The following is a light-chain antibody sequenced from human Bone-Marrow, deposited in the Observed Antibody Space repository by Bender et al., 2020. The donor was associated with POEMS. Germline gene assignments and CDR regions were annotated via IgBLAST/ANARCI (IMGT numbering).Light chain of an antibody. V-gene: IGLV2-23*01. CDR2: EDT. CDR1: SSDVGSYKL. CDR3: SSYGGAATPVL. J-gene: IGLJ2*01. Sequence: QSALTQPASVSGSPGQSITVSCTGTSSDVGSYKLVSWYQQHPGKAPKLMIYEDTERPSGVSDRFSASKSGNTASLTISGLQADDEGDYYCSSYGGAATPVLFGGGTKLTVL.